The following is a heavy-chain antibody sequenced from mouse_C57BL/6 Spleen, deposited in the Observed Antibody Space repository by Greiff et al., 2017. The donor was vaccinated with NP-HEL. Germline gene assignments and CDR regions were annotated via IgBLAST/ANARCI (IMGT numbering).Heavy chain of an antibody. CDR1: GYTFPDYY. V-gene: IGHV1-76*01. J-gene: IGHJ4*01. Sequence: VKVVESGAELVRPGASVKLSCQASGYTFPDYYINWVKQRPGQGLEWIARLYPGSGNTYYNEKFKGKATLTAEKSSSTAYMQLSSLTSEDSAVYFCARAYYSNPYYAMDYWGQGTSVTVSS. CDR3: ARAYYSNPYYAMDY. D-gene: IGHD2-5*01. CDR2: LYPGSGNT.